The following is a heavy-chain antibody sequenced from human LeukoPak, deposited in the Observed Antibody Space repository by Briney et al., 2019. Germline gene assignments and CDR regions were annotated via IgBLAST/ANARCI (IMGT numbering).Heavy chain of an antibody. CDR1: GFTFSSYS. J-gene: IGHJ6*02. Sequence: GGSLRLSCAASGFTFSSYSMNWVRQAPGKGLEWVSSISSSSYIYYADSVKGRFTISRDNAKNSLYLQMNSLRAEDTAVYYCARDGTYCSGGSCYSNYYYGMDVWGQGTTVTVSS. CDR2: ISSSSYI. V-gene: IGHV3-21*01. CDR3: ARDGTYCSGGSCYSNYYYGMDV. D-gene: IGHD2-15*01.